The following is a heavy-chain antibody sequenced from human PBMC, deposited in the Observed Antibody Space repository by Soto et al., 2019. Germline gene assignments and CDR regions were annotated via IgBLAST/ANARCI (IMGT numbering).Heavy chain of an antibody. Sequence: QVHLVQSGAEVKKPGASVKVSCKATGYTFTSYGIAWMRRAPGQGLEWMGWISAYNGNTDYAQKVHGRVTMTSDTSTGTAYMELGSLRSDDTAVYYCARAVATIPLWFPDYWGQGTLATVSS. CDR3: ARAVATIPLWFPDY. CDR2: ISAYNGNT. D-gene: IGHD5-12*01. V-gene: IGHV1-18*01. J-gene: IGHJ4*02. CDR1: GYTFTSYG.